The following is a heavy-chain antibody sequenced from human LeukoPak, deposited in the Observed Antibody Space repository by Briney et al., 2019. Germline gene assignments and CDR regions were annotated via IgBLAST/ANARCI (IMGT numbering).Heavy chain of an antibody. Sequence: PGGSLRLSCAASGFTFSSYSVNWVRQAPGKGLEWVSYISSSSSTIYYADSVKGRFTISRDNAKNSLYLQMNSLRAEDTAVYYCAIVSSVAGINYWGQGTLVTVSS. CDR2: ISSSSSTI. D-gene: IGHD6-19*01. J-gene: IGHJ4*02. CDR3: AIVSSVAGINY. CDR1: GFTFSSYS. V-gene: IGHV3-48*01.